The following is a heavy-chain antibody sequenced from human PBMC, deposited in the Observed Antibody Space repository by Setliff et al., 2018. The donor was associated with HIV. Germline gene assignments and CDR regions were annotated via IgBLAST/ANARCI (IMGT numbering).Heavy chain of an antibody. J-gene: IGHJ4*02. V-gene: IGHV3-48*04. D-gene: IGHD3-10*01. CDR3: AVLWPFDY. CDR1: GFTFSTYS. Sequence: PGGSLRLSCAASGFTFSTYSMNGVRQAPGKGLEWVSYISGNNDAIHYADSIKGRFTVSRDNAKNSLYLQMSSLRAEDPAVYYCAVLWPFDYWGLGTLVTVSS. CDR2: ISGNNDAI.